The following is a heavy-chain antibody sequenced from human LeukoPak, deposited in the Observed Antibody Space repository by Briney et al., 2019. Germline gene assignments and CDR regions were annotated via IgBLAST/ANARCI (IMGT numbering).Heavy chain of an antibody. CDR3: AKGSQLAYYYGMDV. CDR1: GFTFDDYA. D-gene: IGHD3-3*02. CDR2: ISWNSGSI. J-gene: IGHJ6*02. Sequence: QSGESLRLSCAASGFTFDDYAMHWVRQAPGKGLEWVSGISWNSGSIGYADSVKGRFTISRDNAKNSLYLQMNSLRAEDTALYYCAKGSQLAYYYGMDVWGQGTTVTVSS. V-gene: IGHV3-9*01.